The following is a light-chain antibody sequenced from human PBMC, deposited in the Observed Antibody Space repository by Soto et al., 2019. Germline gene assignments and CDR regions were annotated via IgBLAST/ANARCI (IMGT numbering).Light chain of an antibody. CDR2: AAS. J-gene: IGKJ3*01. V-gene: IGKV1-27*01. Sequence: DIQMTQSPSSLSASVGDRVTITCRASQGIGDSLAWYQQKPGKVPKLLIYAASTLQSGVPSRFSGSGSGTDLTLTISSLQSADVATSYCQKYNTAAFTCCPWTKVDIK. CDR3: QKYNTAAFT. CDR1: QGIGDS.